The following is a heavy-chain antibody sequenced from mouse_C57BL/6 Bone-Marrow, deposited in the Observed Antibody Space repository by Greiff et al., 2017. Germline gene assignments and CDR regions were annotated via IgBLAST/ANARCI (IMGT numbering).Heavy chain of an antibody. CDR2: INPNNGGT. J-gene: IGHJ2*01. D-gene: IGHD2-5*01. V-gene: IGHV1-26*01. Sequence: EVQLQQSGPELVKPGASVKISCKASGYTFTDYYMNWVKQSHGKSLEWIGDINPNNGGTSYNQKFKGKATLTVDKSSSTAYMELRSLTSEDSAVYYCARFYSKVPSWYFDYWGQGTTLTVSS. CDR1: GYTFTDYY. CDR3: ARFYSKVPSWYFDY.